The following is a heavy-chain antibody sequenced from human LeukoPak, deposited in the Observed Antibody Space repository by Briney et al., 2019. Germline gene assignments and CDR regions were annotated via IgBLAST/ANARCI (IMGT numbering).Heavy chain of an antibody. CDR2: IYYSGST. D-gene: IGHD3-16*01. Sequence: PSGTLSLTCTVSGGSISTYYWSWIRQPPGKGLEWIGYIYYSGSTNYSPSLKSRVTISVDSSKNRFSLKLSSVTAADTAVYYCASAKPAYDYVWGSPLGVFDIWGQGTMVTVSS. J-gene: IGHJ3*02. CDR3: ASAKPAYDYVWGSPLGVFDI. CDR1: GGSISTYY. V-gene: IGHV4-59*08.